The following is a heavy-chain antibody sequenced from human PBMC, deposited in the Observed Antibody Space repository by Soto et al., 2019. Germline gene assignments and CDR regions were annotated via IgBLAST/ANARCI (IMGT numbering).Heavy chain of an antibody. CDR1: GGSISSGGYY. J-gene: IGHJ4*02. CDR3: ARVKDPYTLFDY. Sequence: LSLTCTVSGGSISSGGYYWSWIRQHPGKCLEWIGYIYYSGSTYYNPSLKSRVTISVDTSKNQFSLKLSSVTAADTAVHYCARVKDPYTLFDYWGQGTLVTVSS. V-gene: IGHV4-31*03. CDR2: IYYSGST.